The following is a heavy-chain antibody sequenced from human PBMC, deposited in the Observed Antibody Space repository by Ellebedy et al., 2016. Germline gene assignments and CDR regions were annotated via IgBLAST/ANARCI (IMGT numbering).Heavy chain of an antibody. CDR1: GYTFTDHV. J-gene: IGHJ4*02. CDR3: AKTSGWGYGEN. V-gene: IGHV1-8*01. D-gene: IGHD3-10*01. CDR2: MTPNSGQT. Sequence: ASVKVSXXTSGYTFTDHVINWVRQAPGQGLEWMGWMTPNSGQTGYAQKFQGRVSMTTDSSTHTAYMDLRSLRSDDTAMYYCAKTSGWGYGENWGQGTLVTASS.